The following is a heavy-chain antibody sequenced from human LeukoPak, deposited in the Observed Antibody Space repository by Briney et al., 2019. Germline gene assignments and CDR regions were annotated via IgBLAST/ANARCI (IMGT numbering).Heavy chain of an antibody. D-gene: IGHD6-6*01. CDR1: GYTFTSYG. Sequence: GASVKVSCKASGYTFTSYGISWVRQAPGQGLEWMGWISAYNGNTNYAQKLQGRVTMTTDTSTSTAYMELRSLRSDDTAVYYCARDYLAARVRLMGNFDYWGQGTLVTVSS. CDR2: ISAYNGNT. V-gene: IGHV1-18*01. J-gene: IGHJ4*02. CDR3: ARDYLAARVRLMGNFDY.